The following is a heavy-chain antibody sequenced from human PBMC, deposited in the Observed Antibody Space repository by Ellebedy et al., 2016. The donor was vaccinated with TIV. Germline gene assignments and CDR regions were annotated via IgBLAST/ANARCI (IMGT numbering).Heavy chain of an antibody. Sequence: SETLSLTCAVYGGSFSGYYWSWIRQPPGKGLEWSGEINHRGSTNYNPSLKSRVTISVDTSKNQFSLNLSSVTAADTAVYYCARVGRTMVRGVTYYYYYGMDVWGQGTTVTVSS. CDR3: ARVGRTMVRGVTYYYYYGMDV. D-gene: IGHD3-10*01. V-gene: IGHV4-34*01. CDR2: INHRGST. CDR1: GGSFSGYY. J-gene: IGHJ6*02.